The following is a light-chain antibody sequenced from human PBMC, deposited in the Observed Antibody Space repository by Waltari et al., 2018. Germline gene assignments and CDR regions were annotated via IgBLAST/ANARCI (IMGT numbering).Light chain of an antibody. CDR1: QSISSY. V-gene: IGKV1-39*01. J-gene: IGKJ3*01. CDR3: QQSYSTLFT. CDR2: AAS. Sequence: DIQMTQYPSSLSASVGDRVTITCRASQSISSYLNWYQQKPGKAPKLLIYAASSLQSGVPSRFSGSGSGTDFTLTISSLQPEDFATYYCQQSYSTLFTFGPGTKVDIK.